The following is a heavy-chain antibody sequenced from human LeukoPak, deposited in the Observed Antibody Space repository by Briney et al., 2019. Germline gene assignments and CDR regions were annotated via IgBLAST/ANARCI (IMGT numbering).Heavy chain of an antibody. CDR3: AKDILAAGLFFDC. V-gene: IGHV3-11*01. D-gene: IGHD6-13*01. CDR1: GFTFSDYY. Sequence: GGSLRLSCAASGFTFSDYYMSWIRQAPGKGLEWVSYISNSGGKTIYYADSVKGRFTISRDNAKNSLYLQMNSLRAEDTAVYYCAKDILAAGLFFDCWGQGTLVTVSS. CDR2: ISNSGGKTI. J-gene: IGHJ4*02.